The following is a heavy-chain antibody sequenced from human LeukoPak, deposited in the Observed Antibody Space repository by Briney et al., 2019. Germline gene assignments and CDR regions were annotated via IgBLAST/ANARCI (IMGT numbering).Heavy chain of an antibody. CDR3: ASGTTPLYDSSGYLKY. CDR1: GGSISSSSYY. J-gene: IGHJ4*02. D-gene: IGHD3-22*01. V-gene: IGHV4-39*07. Sequence: PSETLSLTCTVSGGSISSSSYYWGWIRQPPGKGLEWIGSIYYSGSTYYNPSLKSRVTISVDTSKNQFSLKLSSVTAADTAVYYCASGTTPLYDSSGYLKYWGQGTLVTVSS. CDR2: IYYSGST.